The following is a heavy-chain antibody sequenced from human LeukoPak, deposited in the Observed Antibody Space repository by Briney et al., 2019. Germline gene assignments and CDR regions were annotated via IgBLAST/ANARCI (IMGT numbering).Heavy chain of an antibody. CDR2: IYHSGST. V-gene: IGHV4-38-2*01. D-gene: IGHD6-6*01. CDR1: GGSFSSGYY. CDR3: ARGRGFSSSYRFDY. J-gene: IGHJ4*02. Sequence: SETLSLTCAVYGGSFSSGYYWGWIRQPPGKGLEWIGSIYHSGSTYYNPSLKSRVTISVDTSKNQFSLKLSSVTAADTAVYYCARGRGFSSSYRFDYWGQGTLVTVSS.